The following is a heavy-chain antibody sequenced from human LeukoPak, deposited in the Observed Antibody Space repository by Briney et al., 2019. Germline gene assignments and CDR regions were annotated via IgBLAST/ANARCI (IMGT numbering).Heavy chain of an antibody. CDR1: GGSMSSGGYS. D-gene: IGHD2-2*01. CDR3: ARVPGAMYYYHYMDV. CDR2: IYYSETN. V-gene: IGHV4-30-4*07. J-gene: IGHJ6*03. Sequence: PSQTLSLTCVVSGGSMSSGGYSWSWIRQPPGKGPEWIGYIYYSETNYYNPSLKSRVTISVDTSKNQVSLKLSSVTAADTAVYYCARVPGAMYYYHYMDVWGKGTTVTVSS.